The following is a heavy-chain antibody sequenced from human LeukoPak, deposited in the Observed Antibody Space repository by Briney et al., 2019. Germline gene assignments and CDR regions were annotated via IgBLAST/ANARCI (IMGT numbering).Heavy chain of an antibody. CDR2: IYSGGST. V-gene: IGHV3-66*01. Sequence: ETLSLTCTVSGGSISSYYWSWIRQPPGKGLEWVSVIYSGGSTAYADSVKGRFTISRDNSKNTLYLQMNSLRAEDTAVYYCARDLGRNEFQHWGQGTLVTVSS. J-gene: IGHJ1*01. CDR1: GGSISSYY. CDR3: ARDLGRNEFQH. D-gene: IGHD7-27*01.